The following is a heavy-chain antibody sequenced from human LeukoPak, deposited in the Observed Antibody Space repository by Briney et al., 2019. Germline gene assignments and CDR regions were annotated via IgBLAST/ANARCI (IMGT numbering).Heavy chain of an antibody. CDR1: GFTFSSYA. CDR3: ARVTSPYYFDY. CDR2: ISYDGSNK. D-gene: IGHD6-6*01. V-gene: IGHV3-30*04. Sequence: GGSLRLSCAASGFTFSSYAMHWVRQAPGRGLEWVAVISYDGSNKYYADSVKGRFTISRDNSKNTLYLQMNSLRAEDTAVYYCARVTSPYYFDYWGQGTLVTVSS. J-gene: IGHJ4*02.